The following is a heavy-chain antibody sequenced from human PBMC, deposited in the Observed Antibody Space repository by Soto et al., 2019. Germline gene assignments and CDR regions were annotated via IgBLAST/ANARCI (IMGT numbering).Heavy chain of an antibody. CDR1: GSTLAGFW. D-gene: IGHD3-10*01. CDR3: ERYTPPGFLPYGIYS. CDR2: IYPVDSDT. V-gene: IGHV5-51*01. Sequence: AESLKISCDASGSTLAGFWNAWVRQMPGKGLEWMGIIYPVDSDTRFSPSFPGQVSISVDKSISTAYLKWSSLKSSHTAMYYCERYTPPGFLPYGIYSWGQGTRVTVSS. J-gene: IGHJ4*02.